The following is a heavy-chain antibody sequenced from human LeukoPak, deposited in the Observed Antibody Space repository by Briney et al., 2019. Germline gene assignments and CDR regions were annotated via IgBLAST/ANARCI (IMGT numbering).Heavy chain of an antibody. Sequence: GGSLRLSCAASGFNFSTYAMSWVRQAPRKGLEWVSTISDGGGRTYYADSVKGRFTISRDNAKNSLYLQMNSLRAEDTAVYYCARAGGTVLRFLEWLGTMDVWGKGTTVTVSS. CDR2: ISDGGGRT. CDR1: GFNFSTYA. J-gene: IGHJ6*04. V-gene: IGHV3-23*01. CDR3: ARAGGTVLRFLEWLGTMDV. D-gene: IGHD3-3*01.